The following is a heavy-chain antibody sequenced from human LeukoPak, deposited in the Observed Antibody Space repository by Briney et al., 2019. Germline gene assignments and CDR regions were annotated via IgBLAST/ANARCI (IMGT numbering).Heavy chain of an antibody. D-gene: IGHD6-25*01. Sequence: GGPLRLCCAAAGFTCSDYYMSFIRQAPGKLLWCVSYISSSGSTIYYADSVKGRFAIYRDNAKNSLYLQMNRLTAEATAVYYCARDAATGGGDYWGQGTLVTVSS. CDR2: ISSSGSTI. CDR1: GFTCSDYY. CDR3: ARDAATGGGDY. J-gene: IGHJ4*02. V-gene: IGHV3-11*04.